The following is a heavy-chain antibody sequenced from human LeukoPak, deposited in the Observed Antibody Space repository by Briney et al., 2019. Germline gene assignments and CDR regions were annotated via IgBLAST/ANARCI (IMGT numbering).Heavy chain of an antibody. CDR2: IGRRGDNT. V-gene: IGHV3-23*01. J-gene: IGHJ4*02. CDR1: GFSFSNHD. D-gene: IGHD3-10*01. Sequence: PGGSLRLSCAASGFSFSNHDMSWVRQAPGKGLEWVSGIGRRGDNTFYTDSVKGRFTISRDMSKNTVYLQMNNLRAEDTAVYYCTRWDGFGDSWGQGTLVTVSS. CDR3: TRWDGFGDS.